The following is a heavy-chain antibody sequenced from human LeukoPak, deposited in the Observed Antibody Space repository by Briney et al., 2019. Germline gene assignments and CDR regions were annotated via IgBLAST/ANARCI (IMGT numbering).Heavy chain of an antibody. Sequence: ASVTVSCKASGYTFTGYYMHWVRQAPGQGLEWMGWISAYNGNTNYAQTLQGRVTMTTDTSTSTAYMELRSLRSDDTAVYYCARVASAVAGSRYFDYWGQGTLVTVSS. CDR1: GYTFTGYY. D-gene: IGHD6-19*01. CDR2: ISAYNGNT. CDR3: ARVASAVAGSRYFDY. V-gene: IGHV1-18*04. J-gene: IGHJ4*02.